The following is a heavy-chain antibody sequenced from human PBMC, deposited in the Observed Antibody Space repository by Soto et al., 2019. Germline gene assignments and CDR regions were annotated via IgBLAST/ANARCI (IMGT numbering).Heavy chain of an antibody. CDR1: GFTFSSYG. CDR3: AKGGDYDYVSGSYRNPYSMDV. V-gene: IGHV3-30*18. J-gene: IGHJ6*02. CDR2: ISYDGSNK. Sequence: GGSLRLSCAASGFTFSSYGVHWVRQAPGKGLEWVAVISYDGSNKYYADSVKGRFTISRDNSKHTLYLQMNSLRAEDTAVYYCAKGGDYDYVSGSYRNPYSMDVWGQRTTVTSP. D-gene: IGHD3-16*02.